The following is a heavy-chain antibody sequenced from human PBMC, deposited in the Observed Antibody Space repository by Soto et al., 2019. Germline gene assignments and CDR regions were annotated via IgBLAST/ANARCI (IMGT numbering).Heavy chain of an antibody. CDR3: TTATGYYDSSGYSFDS. J-gene: IGHJ5*01. D-gene: IGHD3-22*01. CDR2: IKSKTDGGTT. Sequence: GGSLSLACPASGFTFSNAWMSWVRQAPGKGLEWVGRIKSKTDGGTTDYSAPVKGRFTISRDDSKNTLYLQMNSLKTEDTAVYYCTTATGYYDSSGYSFDSWGQGTLVTVSS. V-gene: IGHV3-15*01. CDR1: GFTFSNAW.